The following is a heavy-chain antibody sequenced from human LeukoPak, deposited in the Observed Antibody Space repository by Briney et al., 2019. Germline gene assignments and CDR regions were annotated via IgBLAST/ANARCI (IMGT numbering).Heavy chain of an antibody. CDR1: GGSFSGYY. CDR2: INHSGST. J-gene: IGHJ6*02. Sequence: SETLSLTCAVYGGSFSGYYWSWIRQPSGKGLEWIGEINHSGSTDYNPSPKSRVTISVDTSKNQFSLKLSSVTAADTAVYYCARDPPVRYYYYGMDVWGQGTTVTVSS. CDR3: ARDPPVRYYYYGMDV. V-gene: IGHV4-34*01.